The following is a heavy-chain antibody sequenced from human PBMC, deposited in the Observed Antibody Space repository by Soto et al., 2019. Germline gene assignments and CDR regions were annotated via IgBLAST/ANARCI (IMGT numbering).Heavy chain of an antibody. CDR3: ARGGDVNYYHGMDV. V-gene: IGHV1-18*01. CDR2: ISAYNGKT. CDR1: GYTFTSYG. Sequence: QVPLVQSGGEVKKPGASVKLSCTASGYTFTSYGISWVRQAPGQGLEWMGWISAYNGKTNYAQNVQGRVTMTTDTSXRTAYMDLRSLRSDDTAVYYCARGGDVNYYHGMDVWGQETTVTVSS. D-gene: IGHD5-12*01. J-gene: IGHJ6*02.